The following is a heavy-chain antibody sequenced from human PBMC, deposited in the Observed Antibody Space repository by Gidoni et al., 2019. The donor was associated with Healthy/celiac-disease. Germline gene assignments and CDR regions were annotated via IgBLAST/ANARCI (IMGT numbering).Heavy chain of an antibody. CDR2: ISGSGGST. CDR3: AMTYGSGHYYYYYMDV. Sequence: EVQLLESGGGLVQPGGSLRLSCAACGFTFSRYAMSWVRQAPGKGLGWVSAISGSGGSTYYADSVKGRFTISRDNSKNTLYLQMNSLRAEDTAVYYCAMTYGSGHYYYYYMDVWGKGTTVTVTS. D-gene: IGHD3-10*01. CDR1: GFTFSRYA. J-gene: IGHJ6*03. V-gene: IGHV3-23*01.